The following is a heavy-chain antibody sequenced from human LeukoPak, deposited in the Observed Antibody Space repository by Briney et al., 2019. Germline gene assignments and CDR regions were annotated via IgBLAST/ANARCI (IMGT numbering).Heavy chain of an antibody. CDR3: AGQSTPHGNFDY. D-gene: IGHD5-24*01. CDR1: GFILSNYA. CDR2: LGTAGDT. Sequence: GGSLRFSCAASGFILSNYAMHWVRQPAGKGLEWVSALGTAGDTFYPGSVKGRFTISRDNAKKSLFLQMSSLRAEDTAIYYCAGQSTPHGNFDYWGQGTLVTVSS. V-gene: IGHV3-13*01. J-gene: IGHJ4*02.